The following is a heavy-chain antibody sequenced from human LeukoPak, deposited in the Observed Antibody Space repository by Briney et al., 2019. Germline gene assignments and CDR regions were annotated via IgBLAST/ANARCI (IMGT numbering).Heavy chain of an antibody. D-gene: IGHD3-10*01. Sequence: GGSLRLSCAASGFTFSSYAMHWVRQAPGKGLEWVAVISYDGSNKYYADSVKGRFTISRDNSKNTLYLQMNSLRAEDTAVYYCARAKGWLFPFDYWGQGTLVTVSS. V-gene: IGHV3-30-3*01. CDR1: GFTFSSYA. CDR2: ISYDGSNK. CDR3: ARAKGWLFPFDY. J-gene: IGHJ4*02.